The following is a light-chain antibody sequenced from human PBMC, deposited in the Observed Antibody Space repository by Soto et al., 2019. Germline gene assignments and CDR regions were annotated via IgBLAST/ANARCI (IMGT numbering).Light chain of an antibody. CDR2: EVS. V-gene: IGLV2-23*02. CDR3: CSYTGSSTFPYV. Sequence: QSVLTQPASVSGSPGQSITISCTGTSSDVGSYNLVSWYQQHPGKAPKLMIYEVSKRPSGVSNCFSGSKSGNTASLTISWLQAEDEADYYCCSYTGSSTFPYVFGTGTKVTVL. CDR1: SSDVGSYNL. J-gene: IGLJ1*01.